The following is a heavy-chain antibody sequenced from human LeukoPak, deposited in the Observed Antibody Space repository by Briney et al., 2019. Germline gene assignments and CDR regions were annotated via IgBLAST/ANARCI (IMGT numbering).Heavy chain of an antibody. Sequence: ASVKVSCKASGYTFTSYGISWVRQAPGQGLEWMGWISAYNGNTNYAQKLQGRVTMTTDTSTSTAYMELRSLRSDDTAVYYCTSGGGVEIAARKTTVYDYWGQGTLVTVSS. CDR1: GYTFTSYG. CDR3: TSGGGVEIAARKTTVYDY. J-gene: IGHJ4*02. V-gene: IGHV1-18*01. CDR2: ISAYNGNT. D-gene: IGHD6-25*01.